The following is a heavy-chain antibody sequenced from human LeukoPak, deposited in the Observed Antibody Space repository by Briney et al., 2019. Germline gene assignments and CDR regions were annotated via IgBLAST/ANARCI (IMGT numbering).Heavy chain of an antibody. V-gene: IGHV3-23*01. D-gene: IGHD1-26*01. Sequence: GGSLRLSCAASGFTFSKGLEWISAISGNGGDTYYADSVKGRFTISRDNSKNTLYLQTNSLRAEDTALYYCAKDLGSGSYAADYWGQGTLVTVSS. J-gene: IGHJ4*02. CDR1: GFTFS. CDR2: ISGNGGDT. CDR3: AKDLGSGSYAADY.